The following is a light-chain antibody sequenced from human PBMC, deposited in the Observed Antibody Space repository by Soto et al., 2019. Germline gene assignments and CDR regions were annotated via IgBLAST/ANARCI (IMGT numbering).Light chain of an antibody. Sequence: IVLTQSPGILSLSPGERATLSCRASQSVSSSYLAWYQQKPGQAPRLLIYGASSRDTGIPDRFSGSGSGTDFTLTISRLEPEDFAVYYCQQYGSSITFGQGTRLEIK. J-gene: IGKJ5*01. CDR2: GAS. V-gene: IGKV3-20*01. CDR3: QQYGSSIT. CDR1: QSVSSSY.